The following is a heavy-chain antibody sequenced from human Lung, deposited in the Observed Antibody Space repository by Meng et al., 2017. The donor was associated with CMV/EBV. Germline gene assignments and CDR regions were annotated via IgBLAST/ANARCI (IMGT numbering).Heavy chain of an antibody. CDR1: GYTFTHYY. D-gene: IGHD1-7*01. Sequence: ASXXVSXKALGYTFTHYYIHWVRQAPGQGLEWIGWINPQTADTNDALTSQGRVTVSSDTSINTAYLELSRLRSDDTAIYYCARSNQYQLLTAFDLWGHGTLVTVSS. CDR2: INPQTADT. J-gene: IGHJ3*01. V-gene: IGHV1-2*02. CDR3: ARSNQYQLLTAFDL.